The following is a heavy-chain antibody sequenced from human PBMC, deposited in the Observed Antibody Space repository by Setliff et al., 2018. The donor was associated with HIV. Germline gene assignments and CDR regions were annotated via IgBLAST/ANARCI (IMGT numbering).Heavy chain of an antibody. CDR1: GYSISSGYY. CDR3: ARSRGPWDSSHEPGSSWFDY. D-gene: IGHD6-13*01. CDR2: IYHSGST. J-gene: IGHJ4*02. V-gene: IGHV4-38-2*01. Sequence: SETLSLTCAVSGYSISSGYYWGWIRQPPGKGLEWIGNIYHSGSTYYNPSLKSRVTISVDTSKNQFSLKLRSVTAADTAVYYCARSRGPWDSSHEPGSSWFDYWGQGTVVTVS.